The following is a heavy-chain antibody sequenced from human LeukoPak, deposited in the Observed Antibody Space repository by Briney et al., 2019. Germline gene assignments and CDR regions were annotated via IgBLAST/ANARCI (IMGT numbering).Heavy chain of an antibody. CDR1: GYTFTSYG. CDR3: ARDPRVLRYFDWLSERYWFDP. Sequence: ASVKVSCKASGYTFTSYGISWVRQAPGQGLEWVGWISAYNGNTNYAQKLQGRVTMTTDTSTSTAYMELRSLRSDDTAVYYCARDPRVLRYFDWLSERYWFDPWGQGTLVTVSS. V-gene: IGHV1-18*01. J-gene: IGHJ5*02. CDR2: ISAYNGNT. D-gene: IGHD3-9*01.